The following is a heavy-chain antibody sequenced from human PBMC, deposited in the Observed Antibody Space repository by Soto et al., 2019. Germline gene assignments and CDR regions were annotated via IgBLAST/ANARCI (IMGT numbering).Heavy chain of an antibody. CDR3: ARSGITMVRGVNYGMDV. J-gene: IGHJ6*02. Sequence: PGESLKISCKGSGYSFTSYWIGWVRQMPGKGLEWMGIIYPGDSDTRYSPSFQGQVTISADKSISTAYLQWSSLKASDTATYYCARSGITMVRGVNYGMDVWGQGTTVTVSS. CDR1: GYSFTSYW. D-gene: IGHD3-10*01. V-gene: IGHV5-51*01. CDR2: IYPGDSDT.